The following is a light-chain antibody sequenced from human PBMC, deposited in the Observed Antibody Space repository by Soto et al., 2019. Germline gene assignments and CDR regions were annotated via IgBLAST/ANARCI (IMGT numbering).Light chain of an antibody. V-gene: IGKV3D-15*01. CDR2: GAS. J-gene: IGKJ1*01. CDR1: QSVSSD. Sequence: EIVMTQSPATLSVSPGERATLSCRASQSVSSDLAWYQQKPGQAPRLLISGASTRATDIPARFSGSGSGTEFTLTINSLQSEDFAVYYCQQYNNWLWTFGQGTKVEIK. CDR3: QQYNNWLWT.